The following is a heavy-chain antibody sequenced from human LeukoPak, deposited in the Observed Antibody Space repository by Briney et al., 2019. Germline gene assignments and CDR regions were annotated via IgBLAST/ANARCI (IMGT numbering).Heavy chain of an antibody. CDR2: IYYSGST. CDR1: GGSVSSGSYY. Sequence: SETLSLTCTVSGGSVSSGSYYWSWIRQPPGKGLEWIGYIYYSGSTNYNPSLKSRVTISVDTSKNQFSLKLSSVTAADTAVYYCASEQRWLHPRGSAFDIWGQGTMVTVSS. J-gene: IGHJ3*02. D-gene: IGHD5-24*01. V-gene: IGHV4-61*01. CDR3: ASEQRWLHPRGSAFDI.